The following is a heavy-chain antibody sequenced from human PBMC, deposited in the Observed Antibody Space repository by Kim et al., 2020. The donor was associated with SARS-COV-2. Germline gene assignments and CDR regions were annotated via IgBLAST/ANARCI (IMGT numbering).Heavy chain of an antibody. V-gene: IGHV1-46*01. CDR1: GYTFTRYY. D-gene: IGHD6-13*01. Sequence: ASVKVSCKASGYTFTRYYMHWVRQAPGQGLEWMGFINPSGDKTNYIQKFQGRVTMTRDTSTSTVYMELSSLRSEDTAVYYCARDSTNWSFDYWGQGTLVTVSS. CDR2: INPSGDKT. CDR3: ARDSTNWSFDY. J-gene: IGHJ4*02.